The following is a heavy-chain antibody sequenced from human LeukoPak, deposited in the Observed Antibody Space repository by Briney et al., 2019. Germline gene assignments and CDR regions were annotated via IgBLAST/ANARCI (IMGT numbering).Heavy chain of an antibody. D-gene: IGHD1-14*01. Sequence: SETLSLTCTVSGYSMSSGYYWVWIRQPPGKGLEWIGSIYYSGSTYYNPSLKSRVTISVDMSKNQFSLKLSSVTAADTAVYYCAREIRPGNYYYYMDVWGKGTTVTISS. J-gene: IGHJ6*03. V-gene: IGHV4-38-2*02. CDR3: AREIRPGNYYYYMDV. CDR1: GYSMSSGYY. CDR2: IYYSGST.